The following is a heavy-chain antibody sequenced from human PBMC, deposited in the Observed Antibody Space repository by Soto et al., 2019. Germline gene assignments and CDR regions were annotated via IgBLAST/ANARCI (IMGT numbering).Heavy chain of an antibody. V-gene: IGHV3-33*01. CDR3: ARDKGTTCLDT. D-gene: IGHD1-26*01. CDR1: GLPFSASG. Sequence: QVQLVESGGGVVQPGRSLRLSCAASGLPFSASGMHWVRQAPGKGLEWVAMIWSDGSKEYYADSVKGRFTITRDNSKNMVFLQMDSLGAEDTAVYYCARDKGTTCLDTWGQGNMVTVSS. CDR2: IWSDGSKE. J-gene: IGHJ5*02.